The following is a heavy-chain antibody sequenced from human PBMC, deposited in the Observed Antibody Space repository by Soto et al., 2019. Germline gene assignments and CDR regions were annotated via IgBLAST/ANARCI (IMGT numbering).Heavy chain of an antibody. CDR2: IYYSGST. CDR3: ARHMGYSGYDFAFDI. D-gene: IGHD5-12*01. CDR1: GGSISSYY. J-gene: IGHJ3*02. V-gene: IGHV4-59*08. Sequence: QVQLQESGPGLVKPSETLSLTCTVSGGSISSYYWSWIRQPPGKGLEWIGYIYYSGSTNYNPSLKSRVTRSVDTSKNQFSLKLSSVTAADTAVYYCARHMGYSGYDFAFDIWGQGTMVTVSS.